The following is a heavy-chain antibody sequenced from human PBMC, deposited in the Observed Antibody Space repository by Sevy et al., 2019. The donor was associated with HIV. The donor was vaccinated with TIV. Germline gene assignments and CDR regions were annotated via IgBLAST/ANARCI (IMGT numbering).Heavy chain of an antibody. CDR3: ARGGALTYYDTSGFQNXFDS. Sequence: SETLSLTCTVSGVXISGHYWGWIRQSPGKGLEWIAYMYXSGSSNYNTSLRSGVTISVDTSKNQISLRLSPVTAADTAVYYCARGGALTYYDTSGFQNXFDSXGPGNLVTVSS. CDR1: GVXISGHY. V-gene: IGHV4-59*11. J-gene: IGHJ4*02. D-gene: IGHD3-22*01. CDR2: MYXSGSS.